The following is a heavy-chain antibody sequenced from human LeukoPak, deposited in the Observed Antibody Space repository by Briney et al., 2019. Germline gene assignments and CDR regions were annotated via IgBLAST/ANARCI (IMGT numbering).Heavy chain of an antibody. V-gene: IGHV3-64*01. D-gene: IGHD2-2*02. Sequence: GGSLRLSCAASGFTFSSYAMHWVRQAPGKGLEYVSAISSNGGSTYYANSVKGRFTISRDNYKNTLYLQMGSLRAEDMAVYYCARSYCSSTSCYNALTYFDYWGQGTLVTVSS. CDR1: GFTFSSYA. CDR2: ISSNGGST. CDR3: ARSYCSSTSCYNALTYFDY. J-gene: IGHJ4*02.